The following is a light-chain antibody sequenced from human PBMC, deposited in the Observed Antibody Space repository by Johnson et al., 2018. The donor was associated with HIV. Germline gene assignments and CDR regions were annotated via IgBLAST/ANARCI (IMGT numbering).Light chain of an antibody. Sequence: QSMLTQPPSVSAAPGQKVTISCSGSSSNIGNNYISWYQQLPGTAPKLLIYDNNKRPSGIPDLFSGSKSGTSATLGITGLQTGDEAEYYCGTWDSRLSAAYVFGTGTKVTVL. CDR1: SSNIGNNY. CDR2: DNN. J-gene: IGLJ1*01. CDR3: GTWDSRLSAAYV. V-gene: IGLV1-51*01.